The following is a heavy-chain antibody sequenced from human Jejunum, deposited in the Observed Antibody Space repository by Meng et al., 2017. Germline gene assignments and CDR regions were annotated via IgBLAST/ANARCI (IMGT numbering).Heavy chain of an antibody. CDR3: ATSIMMVTNY. J-gene: IGHJ4*02. D-gene: IGHD4-23*01. V-gene: IGHV3-23*01. CDR2: ISASGDGT. Sequence: GGSLRLSCAASGFTFRSYGMSWVRQAPGKGLEWVSSISASGDGTFYADSVKGRFTVSRDNYKNTLYLQMNSLRDEDTAVYFCATSIMMVTNYWGQGTLVTVSS. CDR1: GFTFRSYG.